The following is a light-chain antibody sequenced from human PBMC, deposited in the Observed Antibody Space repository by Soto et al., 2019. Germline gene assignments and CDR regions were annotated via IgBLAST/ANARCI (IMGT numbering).Light chain of an antibody. J-gene: IGLJ1*01. Sequence: QSALTQPASVSGSPGQSITISCTGTSSDVGGYNYVSWYQQHPGKAPKLMIYEVSNRPSGVSNRFSGSKSGTSASLTISGLQSEDEADYYCATWDDSLNGLYVFGPGTKLTVL. V-gene: IGLV2-14*01. CDR2: EVS. CDR3: ATWDDSLNGLYV. CDR1: SSDVGGYNY.